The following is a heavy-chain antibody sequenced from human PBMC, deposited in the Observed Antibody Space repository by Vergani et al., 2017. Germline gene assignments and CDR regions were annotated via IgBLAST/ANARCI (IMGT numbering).Heavy chain of an antibody. CDR2: NSWNSNSE. CDR1: GFKFDEYA. Sequence: EVELEEFGGGLAQPGMSLRIFCAASGFKFDEYAMHWVRQAPGKGLEWVAGNSWNSNSEDYADSVEGRFTISRDNAKNSVFLQMSSLTSEDTAVYCCAKSDKRGVAIIEYFFDHWGHGSLVTVSS. D-gene: IGHD3-3*01. J-gene: IGHJ4*01. V-gene: IGHV3-9*01. CDR3: AKSDKRGVAIIEYFFDH.